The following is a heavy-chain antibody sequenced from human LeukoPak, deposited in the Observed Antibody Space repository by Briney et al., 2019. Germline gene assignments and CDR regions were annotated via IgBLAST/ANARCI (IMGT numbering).Heavy chain of an antibody. D-gene: IGHD6-13*01. Sequence: SETLSLTCTVSGGSISSGSYYWSWIRQPAGKGLEWIGRIYTSGSTNYNPSLKSRVTISVDTSKNQFSLKLSSVTAADTAVYYCARDWISSSWYYFDYWGQGTLVTVSS. V-gene: IGHV4-61*02. CDR2: IYTSGST. J-gene: IGHJ4*02. CDR3: ARDWISSSWYYFDY. CDR1: GGSISSGSYY.